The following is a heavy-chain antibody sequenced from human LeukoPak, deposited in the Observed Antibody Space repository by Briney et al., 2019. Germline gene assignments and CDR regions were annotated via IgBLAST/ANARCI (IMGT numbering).Heavy chain of an antibody. Sequence: GGSLRLSCAASGFTFSSSWMAWVRQAPGKGLEWVANIKYDGGTKHSVDSVTGRFTISRDNAKNSLYLQMNNLRVEDTAVYYCARDTDGNLDHWGQGTLVTASS. CDR1: GFTFSSSW. J-gene: IGHJ4*02. V-gene: IGHV3-7*01. D-gene: IGHD2-8*01. CDR3: ARDTDGNLDH. CDR2: IKYDGGTK.